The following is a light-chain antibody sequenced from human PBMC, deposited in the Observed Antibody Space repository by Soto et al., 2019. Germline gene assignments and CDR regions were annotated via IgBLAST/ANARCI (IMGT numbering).Light chain of an antibody. Sequence: QTVVTQEPSFSLSPGGTVTLTCGLSSGSVSTSYYPSWYQQTPGQAPRTLIYSTNTRSSGVPDRFSGSILGNKAALTITGAQADDESDYYCVLYMGSGLWVFGGGTKVTVL. J-gene: IGLJ3*02. V-gene: IGLV8-61*01. CDR2: STN. CDR1: SGSVSTSYY. CDR3: VLYMGSGLWV.